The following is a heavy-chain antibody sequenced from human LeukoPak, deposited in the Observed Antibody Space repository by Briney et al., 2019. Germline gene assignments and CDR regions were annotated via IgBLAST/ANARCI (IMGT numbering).Heavy chain of an antibody. CDR2: LTRTGRTT. CDR3: AKDRPNFYEASGSYYKMKGDF. D-gene: IGHD3-10*01. CDR1: GFTFNTHA. Sequence: PGGSLRLSCAASGFTFNTHAMNWVRQAPEKGLEWVSSLTRTGRTTYYADSVKGRFTISRDNLKNTVYLQMNSLRGEDTAIYYCAKDRPNFYEASGSYYKMKGDFWGQGTLVTVSS. J-gene: IGHJ4*02. V-gene: IGHV3-23*01.